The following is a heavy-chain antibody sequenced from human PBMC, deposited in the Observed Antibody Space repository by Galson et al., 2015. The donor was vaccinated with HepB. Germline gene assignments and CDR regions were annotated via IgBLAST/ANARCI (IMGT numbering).Heavy chain of an antibody. J-gene: IGHJ4*02. Sequence: SLRLSCAASGFIFSTYGMHWVRQAPGKGLEWLAVISYDGSNKYFTDSVKGRFTISRDNAKNTLYLQMNSLRAEDTAVYYCAKGYYFSSGSCDYWGQGTLVTVSS. D-gene: IGHD3-10*01. V-gene: IGHV3-30*18. CDR3: AKGYYFSSGSCDY. CDR1: GFIFSTYG. CDR2: ISYDGSNK.